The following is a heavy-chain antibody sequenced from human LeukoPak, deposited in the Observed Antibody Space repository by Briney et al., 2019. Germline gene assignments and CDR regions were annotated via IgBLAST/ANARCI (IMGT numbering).Heavy chain of an antibody. CDR2: INHNSGGT. J-gene: IGHJ4*02. CDR3: ARANALYCSSTSCLFDY. V-gene: IGHV1-2*02. Sequence: ASVKVSCKASGYTFPDYYIHWVRQAPGQGLEWMAWINHNSGGTYYAQNFHDRITLTRDTSISTAYMELSRLRSDDTAIYYCARANALYCSSTSCLFDYWGQGTLVTVSS. D-gene: IGHD2-2*01. CDR1: GYTFPDYY.